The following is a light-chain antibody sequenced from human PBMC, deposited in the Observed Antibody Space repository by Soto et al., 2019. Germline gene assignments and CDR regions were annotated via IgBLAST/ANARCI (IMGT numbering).Light chain of an antibody. CDR3: PTWDDSLNGVV. CDR2: NNN. CDR1: SSNIGSNT. Sequence: QSVLTQPPSASGTPGQRVTISCSGSSSNIGSNTVNWYQQLPGTAPKLLIYNNNHRPSGVPDRFSGSKSGTSASLAISGLQSEDEADYYCPTWDDSLNGVVFGGGTKVTVL. J-gene: IGLJ2*01. V-gene: IGLV1-44*01.